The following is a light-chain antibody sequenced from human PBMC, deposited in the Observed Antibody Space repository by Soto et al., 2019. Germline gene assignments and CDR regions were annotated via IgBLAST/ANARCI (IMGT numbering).Light chain of an antibody. V-gene: IGKV3-15*01. Sequence: ILMTQSPATLSVSPGERATLSCRASPSVSNNLAWYQQKPGQAPRLLIYDASTRATGIPARFSGSGSGTEFTLTISGLQSEDFAVDYCQQYNNWPPWTFGQGTKVEIK. J-gene: IGKJ1*01. CDR1: PSVSNN. CDR2: DAS. CDR3: QQYNNWPPWT.